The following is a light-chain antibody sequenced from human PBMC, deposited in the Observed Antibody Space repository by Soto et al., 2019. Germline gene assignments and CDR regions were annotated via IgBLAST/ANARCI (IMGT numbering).Light chain of an antibody. V-gene: IGKV3-15*01. J-gene: IGKJ1*01. CDR1: QSVSSN. CDR3: QQYNNWPPVT. CDR2: GAS. Sequence: EIVMMQSPATXSXXPXXXXXXXXSASQSVSSNLAWYQQKPGQAPRLLIYGASTRATGIPARFSGSGSGTEFTLTINSLQSEDFAVYYCQQYNNWPPVTFGQGTKVDI.